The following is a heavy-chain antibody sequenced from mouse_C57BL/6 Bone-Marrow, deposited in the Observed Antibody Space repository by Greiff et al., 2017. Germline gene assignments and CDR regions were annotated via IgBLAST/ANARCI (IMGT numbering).Heavy chain of an antibody. CDR1: GFTFSSYG. J-gene: IGHJ1*03. D-gene: IGHD1-1*01. CDR3: ARGPVLLRDPWDFDV. CDR2: ISSGGSYT. Sequence: EVKLMESGGDLVKPGGSLKLSCAASGFTFSSYGMSWVRQTPDKRLEWVATISSGGSYTYYPDSVKGRFTISRDNAKNTLYLQMSSLKSEDTAMYYCARGPVLLRDPWDFDVWGTGTTVTVSS. V-gene: IGHV5-6*01.